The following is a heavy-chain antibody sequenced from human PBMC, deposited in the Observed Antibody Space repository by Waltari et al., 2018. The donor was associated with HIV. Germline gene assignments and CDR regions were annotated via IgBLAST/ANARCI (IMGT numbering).Heavy chain of an antibody. CDR2: ISWNSGSI. V-gene: IGHV3-9*01. CDR3: AKGRTGYYYYYMDV. J-gene: IGHJ6*03. Sequence: EVQLVESGGGLVQPGRSLRLSCAASGFTFDDYAMHWVRQAPGKGLEWVSGISWNSGSIVYADSVKGRFTISRDNAKNSLYLQMNSLRAEDTALYYCAKGRTGYYYYYMDVWGKGTTVTVSS. CDR1: GFTFDDYA.